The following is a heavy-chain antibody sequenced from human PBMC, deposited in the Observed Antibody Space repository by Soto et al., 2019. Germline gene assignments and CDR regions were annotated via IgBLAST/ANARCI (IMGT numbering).Heavy chain of an antibody. D-gene: IGHD2-15*01. Sequence: QVQLVQSGAAVKKPGSSVKVSCKSSGGTFSTYAISWVRQAPGQGLEWMGGIIPIFGTANYAQKFQGRVTNTANESTTTANIERISRKSGDTAVYYCARDEMVVATGSRTWHYYYGMDVWGQGTTVTVSS. CDR1: GGTFSTYA. V-gene: IGHV1-69*12. CDR2: IIPIFGTA. J-gene: IGHJ6*02. CDR3: ARDEMVVATGSRTWHYYYGMDV.